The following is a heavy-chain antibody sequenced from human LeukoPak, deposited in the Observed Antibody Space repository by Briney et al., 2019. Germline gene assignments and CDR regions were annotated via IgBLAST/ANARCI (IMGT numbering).Heavy chain of an antibody. V-gene: IGHV3-21*04. D-gene: IGHD3-10*01. CDR2: ISSSSSYI. Sequence: GGSLRLSCAASGFAFSSYSMNWVRRAPGKGLEWVSSISSSSSYIYYADSVKGRFTISRDNAKNSLYLQMNSLRAEDTALYYCARARGSGSYYNYMDVWGKGTTVTVSS. CDR1: GFAFSSYS. J-gene: IGHJ6*03. CDR3: ARARGSGSYYNYMDV.